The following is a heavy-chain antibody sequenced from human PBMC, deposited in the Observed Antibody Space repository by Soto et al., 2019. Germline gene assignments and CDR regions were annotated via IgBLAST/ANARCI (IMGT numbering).Heavy chain of an antibody. Sequence: QVQLQESGPGLVKPSETLSLTCTVSGGSISRYFWSWIRQPPGKGLQWIGHIYYSGSTDYNPSLKSRVAISVDASKTHFSLRLNSVTAADAAVYYCATYDSAYYYMDVWGKGTTVTVSS. CDR1: GGSISRYF. D-gene: IGHD3-16*01. CDR2: IYYSGST. CDR3: ATYDSAYYYMDV. V-gene: IGHV4-59*13. J-gene: IGHJ6*03.